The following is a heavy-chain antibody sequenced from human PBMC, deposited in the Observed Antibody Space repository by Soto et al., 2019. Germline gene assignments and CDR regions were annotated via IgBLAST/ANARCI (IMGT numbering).Heavy chain of an antibody. CDR1: GGSISSGDYY. CDR2: IHYSGST. J-gene: IGHJ4*02. D-gene: IGHD1-26*01. Sequence: PSETLSLTCTVSGGSISSGDYYWSWIRQPPGKGLEWIAYIHYSGSTYYNPSLKSRVTISVDTSKNQFSLKLSSVTAADTAVYYCARSRYSGSYFFDYWGQGTLVTVSS. CDR3: ARSRYSGSYFFDY. V-gene: IGHV4-30-4*01.